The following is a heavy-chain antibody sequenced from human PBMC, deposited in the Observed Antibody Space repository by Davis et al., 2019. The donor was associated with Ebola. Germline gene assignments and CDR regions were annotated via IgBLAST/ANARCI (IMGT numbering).Heavy chain of an antibody. CDR3: ARDRNGYYGYDEC. V-gene: IGHV3-74*01. J-gene: IGHJ4*02. CDR2: IKSDGSTI. Sequence: GESLKISCAASGFAFSGFAMHWVRQAPGKGLVWVSRIKSDGSTISYADSVKGRFTISRDNAKNTVFLQMNSLTAEDTAIYYCARDRNGYYGYDECWGQGTLVTVSP. CDR1: GFAFSGFA. D-gene: IGHD1-26*01.